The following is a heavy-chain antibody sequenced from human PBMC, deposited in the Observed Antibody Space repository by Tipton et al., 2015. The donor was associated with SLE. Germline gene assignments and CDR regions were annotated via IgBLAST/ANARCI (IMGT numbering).Heavy chain of an antibody. D-gene: IGHD2-2*01. Sequence: TLSLTCTVSGDSISSGSHYWSWVRQPAGKGLEWIGRVYTFGTTDYNASLKSRVTISVDTSKNQFSLKLSSLTAADTAVYYCARRVGNWYFDLWGRGTLVTVSS. CDR3: ARRVGNWYFDL. V-gene: IGHV4-61*02. J-gene: IGHJ2*01. CDR1: GDSISSGSHY. CDR2: VYTFGTT.